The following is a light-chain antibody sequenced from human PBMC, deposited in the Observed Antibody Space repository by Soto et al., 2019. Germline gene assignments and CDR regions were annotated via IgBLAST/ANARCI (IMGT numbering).Light chain of an antibody. Sequence: DIVMTQSPDSLAVSLGERATINCKSSQSVLYSSNNKNYLAWYQQKPGQPPKLLIYWASTRESGVPDRFSGTGSWTDFTLIISSLQAEDVAVYYCQQYYRTPLTFGGGTKVEIK. J-gene: IGKJ4*01. CDR3: QQYYRTPLT. CDR2: WAS. V-gene: IGKV4-1*01. CDR1: QSVLYSSNNKNY.